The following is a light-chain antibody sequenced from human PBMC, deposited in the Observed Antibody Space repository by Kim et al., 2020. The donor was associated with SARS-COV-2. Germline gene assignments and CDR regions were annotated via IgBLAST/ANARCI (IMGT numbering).Light chain of an antibody. Sequence: QSALTQPASVSGSPGQSITISCTGTSSDVGGYNFVSWYQQHLGEAPKLIIYDVTIRPSGVSNRFSGSKSGYTASLTISGLQAEDEADYYCSSYTSSTTLGVFGGGTQLTVL. CDR1: SSDVGGYNF. J-gene: IGLJ2*01. CDR3: SSYTSSTTLGV. V-gene: IGLV2-14*03. CDR2: DVT.